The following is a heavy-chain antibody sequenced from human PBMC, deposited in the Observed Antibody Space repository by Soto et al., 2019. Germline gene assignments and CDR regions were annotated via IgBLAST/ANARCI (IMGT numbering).Heavy chain of an antibody. CDR3: ARAYDSNGNHAFDI. D-gene: IGHD3-22*01. Sequence: PSETLSLTCTVSGGSISGYFWSWIRQPAGKGLDWIGRIYSSGSTNYNPSLNSRITMPVDTSKNQFSLKLSSVSAADTAVYYCARAYDSNGNHAFDIWGQGTLVTVS. CDR1: GGSISGYF. V-gene: IGHV4-4*07. CDR2: IYSSGST. J-gene: IGHJ3*02.